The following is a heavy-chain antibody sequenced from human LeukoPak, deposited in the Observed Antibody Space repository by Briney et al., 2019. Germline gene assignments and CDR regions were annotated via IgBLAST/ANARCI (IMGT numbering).Heavy chain of an antibody. V-gene: IGHV3-21*01. CDR3: AREYDSSGYVDY. Sequence: PGGSLRLSCAASGFTFSNYNMNWVRQAPGQGLEWVSSISSSSSYIYYADSVKGRFTISRDNAKNSLYLQMNSLRAEDTAVYYCAREYDSSGYVDYWGQGTLVTVSS. CDR2: ISSSSSYI. CDR1: GFTFSNYN. D-gene: IGHD3-22*01. J-gene: IGHJ4*02.